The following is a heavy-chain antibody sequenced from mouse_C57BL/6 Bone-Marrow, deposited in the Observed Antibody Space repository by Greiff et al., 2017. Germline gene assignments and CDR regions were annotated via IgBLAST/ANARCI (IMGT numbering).Heavy chain of an antibody. Sequence: VQLRQPGAELVKPGASVKMSCKASGYTFTSYWITWVKQRPGQGLEWIGDIYPGSGSTNYNEKFKSKATLTVDTSSSTAFMQLSSLTSEDSAVYYCAREGFYDYDAMDYWGQGTSVTVSS. D-gene: IGHD2-3*01. CDR2: IYPGSGST. CDR3: AREGFYDYDAMDY. V-gene: IGHV1-55*01. J-gene: IGHJ4*01. CDR1: GYTFTSYW.